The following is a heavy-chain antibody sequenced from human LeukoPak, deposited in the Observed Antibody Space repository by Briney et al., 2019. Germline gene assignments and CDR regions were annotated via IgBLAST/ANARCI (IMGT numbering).Heavy chain of an antibody. J-gene: IGHJ5*02. CDR3: ARYVSRAPPLKDWFDP. D-gene: IGHD3-16*01. V-gene: IGHV1-69*04. CDR1: GGTFSSYA. Sequence: SVKVSCKASGGTFSSYAISWVRQAPGQGLEWMGRIIPILGIANYAQKFQGRVTITADKSTSTAYMELSSPRSEDTAVYYCARYVSRAPPLKDWFDPWGQGTLVTVSS. CDR2: IIPILGIA.